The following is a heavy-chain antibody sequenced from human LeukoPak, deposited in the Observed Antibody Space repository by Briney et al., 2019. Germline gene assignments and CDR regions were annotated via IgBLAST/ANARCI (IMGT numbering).Heavy chain of an antibody. Sequence: SVKVSCKASGGTFSSHAISWVRQAPGQGLEWMGGIIPIFGTANYAQKFQGRVTITADKSTSTAYMELSSLRSEDTAVYYCARGNTTRGGDYGMDVWGKGTTVTVSS. CDR1: GGTFSSHA. D-gene: IGHD3-16*01. CDR3: ARGNTTRGGDYGMDV. CDR2: IIPIFGTA. J-gene: IGHJ6*04. V-gene: IGHV1-69*06.